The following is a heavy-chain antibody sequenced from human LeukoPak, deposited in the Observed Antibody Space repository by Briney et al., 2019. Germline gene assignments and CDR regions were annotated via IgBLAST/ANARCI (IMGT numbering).Heavy chain of an antibody. J-gene: IGHJ5*02. CDR2: INHSGST. V-gene: IGHV4-39*07. Sequence: SETLSLTCTVSGGSIISSSYYWGWIRQPPGKGLEWIGEINHSGSTNYNPSLKSRVTISVDTSKNQFSLKLSSVTAADTAVYYCARPRYRAIAAAGSWFDPWGQGTLVTVSS. CDR3: ARPRYRAIAAAGSWFDP. D-gene: IGHD6-13*01. CDR1: GGSIISSSYY.